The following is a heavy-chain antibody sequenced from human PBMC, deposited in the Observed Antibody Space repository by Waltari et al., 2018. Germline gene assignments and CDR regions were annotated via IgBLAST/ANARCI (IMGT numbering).Heavy chain of an antibody. J-gene: IGHJ6*02. D-gene: IGHD4-4*01. CDR1: GGTFSSCA. V-gene: IGHV1-69*12. CDR3: ARDLPYSNGYYGMDV. CDR2: IIPIFGTA. Sequence: QVQLVQSGAEVKKPGSSVKVSCKASGGTFSSCAISWVRKAPGQGLEWMGGIIPIFGTANYAQKFQGRVTITADESTSTAYMELSSLRSEDTAVYYCARDLPYSNGYYGMDVWGQGTTVTVSS.